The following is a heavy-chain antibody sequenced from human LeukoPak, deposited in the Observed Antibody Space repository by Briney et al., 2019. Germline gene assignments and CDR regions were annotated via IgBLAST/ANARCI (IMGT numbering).Heavy chain of an antibody. Sequence: PGGSLRLSCAASGFTFSTYVLNWVRQAPGKGLEWVANIKQDGSEKYYVDSVKGRFTISRDNAKNSLYLQMNSLRAEDTAVYYCASSLQVDAFDIWGQGTMVTVSS. CDR1: GFTFSTYV. V-gene: IGHV3-7*01. CDR2: IKQDGSEK. J-gene: IGHJ3*02. CDR3: ASSLQVDAFDI.